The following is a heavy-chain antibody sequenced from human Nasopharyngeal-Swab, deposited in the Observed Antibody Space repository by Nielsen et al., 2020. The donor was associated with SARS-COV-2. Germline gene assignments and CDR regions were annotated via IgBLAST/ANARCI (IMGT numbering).Heavy chain of an antibody. J-gene: IGHJ4*02. CDR2: ISTTNGSM. Sequence: GESLKISCAASGFTFSTYNMNWVRQAPGKGPEWVSSISTTNGSMDYADSVRGRFTISRDNAKNSLFLQMNNLRAEDTAVYYCARGSVYHTLLYWGQGTLVTVS. CDR1: GFTFSTYN. D-gene: IGHD3-3*01. CDR3: ARGSVYHTLLY. V-gene: IGHV3-21*01.